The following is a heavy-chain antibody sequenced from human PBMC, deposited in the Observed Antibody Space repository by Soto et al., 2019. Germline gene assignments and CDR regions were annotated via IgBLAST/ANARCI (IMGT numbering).Heavy chain of an antibody. CDR1: GGSFSGYY. CDR3: ARGGDVSSIDY. J-gene: IGHJ4*02. Sequence: SETLSLTCAVYGGSFSGYYWSWIRQPPGKGLEWIGEINHSGSTNYNPSLKSRVTISVDTSKNQFSLKLSSVTAADTAVYYCARGGDVSSIDYWGQGTLVTVSS. D-gene: IGHD4-17*01. CDR2: INHSGST. V-gene: IGHV4-34*01.